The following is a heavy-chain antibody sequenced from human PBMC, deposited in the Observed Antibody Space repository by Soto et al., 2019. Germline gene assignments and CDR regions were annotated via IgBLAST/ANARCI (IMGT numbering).Heavy chain of an antibody. CDR3: ARFAYGDYVSAEGGPYYFDY. D-gene: IGHD4-17*01. CDR2: IIPIFGTA. V-gene: IGHV1-69*13. J-gene: IGHJ4*02. CDR1: GGTFSSYA. Sequence: ASVKVSCKASGGTFSSYAISWVRQAPGHGLEWMGGIIPIFGTANYAQKFQGRVTITADESTSTAYMELSSLRSEDTAVYYCARFAYGDYVSAEGGPYYFDYWGQGTLVTVSS.